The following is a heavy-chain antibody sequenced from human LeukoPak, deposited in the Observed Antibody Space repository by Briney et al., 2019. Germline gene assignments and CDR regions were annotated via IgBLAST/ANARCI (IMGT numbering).Heavy chain of an antibody. CDR3: GKDRGGDCIAGGGDY. V-gene: IGHV3-21*01. CDR1: GFTFSSYS. D-gene: IGHD2-21*02. J-gene: IGHJ4*02. CDR2: ISSSSSYI. Sequence: NPGGSLRLSCAASGFTFSSYSMNWVRQAPGKGLEWVSSISSSSSYIYYADSVKGRFTISRDNAKNSLYLQMNSLIAEDTAVYYGGKDRGGDCIAGGGDYWGQGTLVTVSS.